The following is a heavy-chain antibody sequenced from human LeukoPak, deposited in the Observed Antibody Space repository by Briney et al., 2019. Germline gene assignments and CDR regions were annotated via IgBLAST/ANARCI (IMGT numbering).Heavy chain of an antibody. CDR3: ARSSRPLLRDPDY. CDR1: GFTFSDYF. J-gene: IGHJ4*02. Sequence: GGSLRLSCAASGFTFSDYFMSWIRQAPGKGLEWVSHIDSSTTIYYADSVKGRATISRDNAKNSLYLQMNSLRAEDTAVYYCARSSRPLLRDPDYWGQGTLVTVSS. D-gene: IGHD2-15*01. V-gene: IGHV3-11*04. CDR2: IDSSTTI.